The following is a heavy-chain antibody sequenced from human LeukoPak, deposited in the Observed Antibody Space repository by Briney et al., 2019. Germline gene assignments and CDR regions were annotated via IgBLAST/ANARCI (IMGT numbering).Heavy chain of an antibody. CDR2: IVVGSGNT. Sequence: GASVKVSCKASGFTFTSSAVQWVRQARGQRLEWIGWIVVGSGNTNYAQEFQERVTITRDMSTSTAYMELSSLRSEDTAVYYCAAGPYCNGGSCYQNWFDPWGQGTLVTVSS. CDR3: AAGPYCNGGSCYQNWFDP. V-gene: IGHV1-58*01. CDR1: GFTFTSSA. J-gene: IGHJ5*02. D-gene: IGHD2-15*01.